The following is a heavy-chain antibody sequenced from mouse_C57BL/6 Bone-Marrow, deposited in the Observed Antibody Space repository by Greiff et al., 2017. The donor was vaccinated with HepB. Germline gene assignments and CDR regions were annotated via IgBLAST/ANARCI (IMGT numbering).Heavy chain of an antibody. Sequence: EVKLQESGAELVRPGASVKLSCTASGFNIKDDYMHWVKQRPEQGLEWIGWIDPENGDTEYASKFQGKATITADTSSNTAYLQLSSLTSEDTAVYYCTTRIGMDYWGQGTSVTVSS. J-gene: IGHJ4*01. CDR3: TTRIGMDY. V-gene: IGHV14-4*01. CDR1: GFNIKDDY. CDR2: IDPENGDT.